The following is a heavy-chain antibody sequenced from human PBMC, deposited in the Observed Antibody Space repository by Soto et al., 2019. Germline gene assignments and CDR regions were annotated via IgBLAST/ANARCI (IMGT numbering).Heavy chain of an antibody. J-gene: IGHJ5*02. CDR2: INHSGST. D-gene: IGHD2-2*01. Sequence: SETLSLTCAVYGGSFSGYYWSWIRQPPGKGLEWIGEINHSGSTNYNPSLKSRVTMSVDTSKNQLSLKLSSVTAADTAVYYCARLHCNSPNCVPLDPWGQGTLVTVSS. V-gene: IGHV4-34*01. CDR3: ARLHCNSPNCVPLDP. CDR1: GGSFSGYY.